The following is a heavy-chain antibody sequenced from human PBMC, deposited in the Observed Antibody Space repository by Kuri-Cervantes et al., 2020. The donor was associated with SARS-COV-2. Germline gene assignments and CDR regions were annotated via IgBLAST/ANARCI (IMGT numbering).Heavy chain of an antibody. J-gene: IGHJ4*02. CDR1: GFTFSGYT. CDR3: ATDTAMVDY. D-gene: IGHD5-18*01. CDR2: ISSSGNYV. V-gene: IGHV3-21*01. Sequence: GESLKISCVATGFTFSGYTMNWVRQAPGKGLEWVSSISSSGNYVYYADSVTGRFTISRDNARNSLSLQMNSLRAEDTAMYYCATDTAMVDYWGQGTLVTVSS.